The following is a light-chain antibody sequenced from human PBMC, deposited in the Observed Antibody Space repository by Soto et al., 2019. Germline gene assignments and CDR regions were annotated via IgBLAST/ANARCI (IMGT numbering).Light chain of an antibody. Sequence: QSALTQPRSVSGSPGQSVSISCTGTSSDVGGYNYVSWYQQHPGKAPKVMIYDVNKRPSGVPDRFSGSKSGNTASLTISGLQSEDEADYYCCSYAGDYMFVFGTGTKVTVL. J-gene: IGLJ1*01. CDR1: SSDVGGYNY. CDR2: DVN. V-gene: IGLV2-11*01. CDR3: CSYAGDYMFV.